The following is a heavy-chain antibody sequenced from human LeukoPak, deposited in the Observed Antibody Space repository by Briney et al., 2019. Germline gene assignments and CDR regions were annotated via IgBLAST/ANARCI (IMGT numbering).Heavy chain of an antibody. J-gene: IGHJ6*02. CDR3: AREGPDQELGRFPPAGYYYGMDV. CDR2: ISSSSSTI. Sequence: GGSLRLSCAASGFTFSSYSMNWVRQAPGKGLEWVSYISSSSSTIYYADSVKGRFTISRDNSKNTLYLQMNSLRAEDTAVYYCAREGPDQELGRFPPAGYYYGMDVWGQGTTVTVSS. V-gene: IGHV3-48*01. D-gene: IGHD7-27*01. CDR1: GFTFSSYS.